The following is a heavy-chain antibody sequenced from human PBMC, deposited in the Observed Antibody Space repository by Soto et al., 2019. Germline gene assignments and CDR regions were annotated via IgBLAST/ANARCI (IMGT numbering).Heavy chain of an antibody. D-gene: IGHD6-13*01. CDR2: ISGSGGSA. CDR3: GKAYRADGSRARFDY. J-gene: IGHJ4*02. CDR1: GFTFSNYA. Sequence: EVQVLESGGDLVQPGGSLRLSCAASGFTFSNYAMNWVRQTPGKGLEWVSGISGSGGSAYYADSVKGRFTISRDNSKNTLYLQMNSLRAEDTAVYYCGKAYRADGSRARFDYWGQGTLVTVSS. V-gene: IGHV3-23*01.